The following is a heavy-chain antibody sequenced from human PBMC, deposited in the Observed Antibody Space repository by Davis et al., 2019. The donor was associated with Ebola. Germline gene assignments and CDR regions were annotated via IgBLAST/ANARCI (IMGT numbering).Heavy chain of an antibody. D-gene: IGHD4-17*01. Sequence: ASVKVSCKASGYTFTSYAMNWVRQAPGQGLEWMGWINTNTGNPTYAQGFTGRFVFSLDTSVSTAYLQISSLEADDTAVYYCARGESGDKIDYWGQGTLVTVSS. CDR3: ARGESGDKIDY. CDR1: GYTFTSYA. CDR2: INTNTGNP. J-gene: IGHJ4*02. V-gene: IGHV7-4-1*02.